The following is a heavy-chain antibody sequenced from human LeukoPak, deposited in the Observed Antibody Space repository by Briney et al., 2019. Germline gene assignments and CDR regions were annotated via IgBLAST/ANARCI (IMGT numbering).Heavy chain of an antibody. V-gene: IGHV3-23*01. CDR1: GFTFSSYA. D-gene: IGHD3-22*01. CDR2: ISGSGGST. CDR3: AKHDRSGSEYFQH. Sequence: GGSLRLSCAASGFTFSSYAMSWVRQAPGKGLEWVSAISGSGGSTYYADSVKGRFTISRDSSKNMLYLQMNSLRAEDTALYYCAKHDRSGSEYFQHWGQGTLVTVSS. J-gene: IGHJ1*01.